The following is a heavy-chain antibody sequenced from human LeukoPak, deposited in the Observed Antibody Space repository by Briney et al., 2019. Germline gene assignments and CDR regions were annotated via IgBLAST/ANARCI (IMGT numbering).Heavy chain of an antibody. J-gene: IGHJ6*04. CDR2: IKQDGSEK. CDR1: GFSFSSYW. V-gene: IGHV3-7*03. CDR3: AKESHELLYNSFFSPTFYGMDV. Sequence: PVGSLRLSCAASGFSFSSYWMTWVRQAPGKGLGWVANIKQDGSEKYYVDSVKGRFTISRDNAKNSLYLQMNSLRAEDTAVYYCAKESHELLYNSFFSPTFYGMDVWGKGTTVTVSS. D-gene: IGHD2-2*02.